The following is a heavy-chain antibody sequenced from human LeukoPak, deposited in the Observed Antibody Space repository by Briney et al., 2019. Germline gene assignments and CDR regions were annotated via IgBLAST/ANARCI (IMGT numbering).Heavy chain of an antibody. CDR2: ISWDGVST. CDR3: AKGRVIYSTQSATDY. Sequence: GGSLRLSCAASGFTFDQYPMHWFRQVQGKGLEWVSVISWDGVSTYYAHSVKGRCTISRDSSKNSLYLQMNSLRTEDTALYYCAKGRVIYSTQSATDYWSQGTLVTVSS. V-gene: IGHV3-43*01. D-gene: IGHD6-13*01. J-gene: IGHJ4*02. CDR1: GFTFDQYP.